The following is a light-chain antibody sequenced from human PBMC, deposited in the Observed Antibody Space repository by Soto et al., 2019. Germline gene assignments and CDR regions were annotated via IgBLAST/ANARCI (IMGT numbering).Light chain of an antibody. CDR2: DAS. Sequence: DIQMTQSPSTLSASVGDRVTITCRASQSISSWLAWYQQKPGKAPKLLIYDASSLESGVPSRFSGSGSGTEVTLTMSSLQPDDFATYYCQQYNSYPWTFGQGTKVEIK. J-gene: IGKJ1*01. CDR3: QQYNSYPWT. CDR1: QSISSW. V-gene: IGKV1-5*01.